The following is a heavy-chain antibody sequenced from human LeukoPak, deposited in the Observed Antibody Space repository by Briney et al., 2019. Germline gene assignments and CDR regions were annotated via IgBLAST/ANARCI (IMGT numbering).Heavy chain of an antibody. Sequence: ASVKVSCKASGGTFSSYAISWVRQAPGQGLEWMGRIIPILGIANYAQKFQGRVTITADKSTSTAYMELSSLRSEDTAVYYCAALPDSSGYYYFLDYWGQGTLVTVSS. J-gene: IGHJ4*02. CDR1: GGTFSSYA. V-gene: IGHV1-69*04. CDR2: IIPILGIA. D-gene: IGHD3-22*01. CDR3: AALPDSSGYYYFLDY.